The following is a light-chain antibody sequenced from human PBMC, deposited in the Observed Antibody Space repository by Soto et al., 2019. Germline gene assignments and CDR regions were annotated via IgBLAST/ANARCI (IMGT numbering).Light chain of an antibody. CDR3: QQTYNTPPFT. CDR2: AAS. CDR1: QSISSY. J-gene: IGKJ2*01. Sequence: DIQMTQSPSSLSASVGDRVTITCRASQSISSYLNWYQQKPGKAPKLLIYAASSLQSGVPSRFSGSGSGTDFTLTISSLQPEDFATYYCQQTYNTPPFTFGQGTKVDI. V-gene: IGKV1-39*01.